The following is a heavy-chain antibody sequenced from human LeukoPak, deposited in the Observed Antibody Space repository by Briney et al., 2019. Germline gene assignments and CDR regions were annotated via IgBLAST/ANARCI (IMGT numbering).Heavy chain of an antibody. J-gene: IGHJ4*02. D-gene: IGHD2-15*01. CDR1: GGSISSSSYY. Sequence: PSETLSLTCTVSGGSISSSSYYWGWIRQPPGKGLEWIGSIYYSGSTYYNPSLKSRVTISVDTSKNQFSLKLSSVTAADTAVYYCARSPPSVVVVAATTFDYWGQGTLVTVSS. V-gene: IGHV4-39*07. CDR2: IYYSGST. CDR3: ARSPPSVVVVAATTFDY.